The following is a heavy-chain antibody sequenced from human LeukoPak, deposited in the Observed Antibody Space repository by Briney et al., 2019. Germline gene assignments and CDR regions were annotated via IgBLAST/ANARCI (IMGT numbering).Heavy chain of an antibody. CDR2: INHSGST. D-gene: IGHD2-2*02. J-gene: IGHJ4*02. CDR1: GGSFSGYY. V-gene: IGHV4-34*01. Sequence: SETLSLTCAVYGGSFSGYYWSWIRQPPGKGLEWIGEINHSGSTNYNPSLKSRVTISVDTSKNQFSLKLSSVPAADTAVYYCARGPGLGYCSGTSCYTAVVYWGQGTLVTVSS. CDR3: ARGPGLGYCSGTSCYTAVVY.